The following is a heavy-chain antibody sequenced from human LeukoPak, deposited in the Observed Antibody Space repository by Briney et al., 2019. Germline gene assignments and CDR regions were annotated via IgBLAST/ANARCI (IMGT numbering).Heavy chain of an antibody. CDR1: GFTFSSYS. CDR3: AREGAIFGVVNISPFDY. J-gene: IGHJ4*02. D-gene: IGHD3-3*01. Sequence: GGSLRLSCAASGFTFSSYSMNWVRQAPGKGLEWVSSISSSSSYIYYADSVKGRFTISRDNAKNSLYLQMNSLRAEDTAVYYCAREGAIFGVVNISPFDYWGQGTLVTVSS. CDR2: ISSSSSYI. V-gene: IGHV3-21*01.